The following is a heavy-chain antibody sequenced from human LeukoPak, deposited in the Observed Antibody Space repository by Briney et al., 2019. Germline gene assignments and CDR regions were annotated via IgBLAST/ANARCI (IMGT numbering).Heavy chain of an antibody. Sequence: GASVKVSCKTSGYTFTGYFIHWVRQAPGQGLEWMGWINPNSGGTNYAQKFQGRVTMTRDTSISTAYMELSRLRSDDTAVYYCAIGYCSGGSCYAVFDYWGQGTLVTVSS. CDR2: INPNSGGT. D-gene: IGHD2-15*01. CDR1: GYTFTGYF. J-gene: IGHJ4*02. CDR3: AIGYCSGGSCYAVFDY. V-gene: IGHV1-2*02.